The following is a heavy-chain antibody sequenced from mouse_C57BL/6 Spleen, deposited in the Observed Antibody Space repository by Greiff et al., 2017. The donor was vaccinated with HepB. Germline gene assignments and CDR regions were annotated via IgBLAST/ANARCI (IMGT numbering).Heavy chain of an antibody. V-gene: IGHV1-26*01. D-gene: IGHD2-2*01. CDR2: INPNNGGT. CDR1: GYTFTDYY. CDR3: ARGGLRLRYFDY. J-gene: IGHJ2*01. Sequence: VQLQQSGPELVKPGASVKISCKASGYTFTDYYMNWVKQSHGKSLEWIGDINPNNGGTSYNQKFKGKATLTVDKYSSTAYMELRSLTSEDSAVYYCARGGLRLRYFDYWGQGTTLTVSS.